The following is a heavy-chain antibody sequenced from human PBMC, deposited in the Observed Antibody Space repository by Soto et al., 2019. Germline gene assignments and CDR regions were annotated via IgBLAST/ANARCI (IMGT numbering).Heavy chain of an antibody. CDR1: GFTFSNYG. CDR3: ARDVGDVMSTIQGHGMDV. CDR2: QGFDGSNK. J-gene: IGHJ6*02. V-gene: IGHV3-33*01. D-gene: IGHD5-12*01. Sequence: QVQLVESGGAAVQPGRSLRLSCVGSGFTFSNYGMHWVRQAPGKGLEWVAVQGFDGSNKFNTDSVQGRFTISRENSQNTVNLQMTRLRAEDTAVYYGARDVGDVMSTIQGHGMDVWGQGTTVTVSS.